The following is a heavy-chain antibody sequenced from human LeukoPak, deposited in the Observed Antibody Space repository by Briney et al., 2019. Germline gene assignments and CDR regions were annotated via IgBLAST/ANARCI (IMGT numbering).Heavy chain of an antibody. CDR1: GFTFSGYN. CDR3: TRENGAFSPFGF. CDR2: ISLSGLT. Sequence: NPGGSLRLSCAASGFTFSGYNMNWVRQAPGQGLEWIGEISLSGLTNYNSSLSSRVIISLDRAKNHLSLNLRSVTVADTAIYYCTRENGAFSPFGFWGQGTVVTVSS. V-gene: IGHV4-34*01. D-gene: IGHD2-8*01. J-gene: IGHJ4*02.